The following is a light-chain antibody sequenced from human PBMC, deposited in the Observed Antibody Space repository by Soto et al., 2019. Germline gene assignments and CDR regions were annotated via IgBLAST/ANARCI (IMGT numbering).Light chain of an antibody. J-gene: IGKJ2*01. CDR1: QSVLYSSNNKNY. Sequence: DIVMTQSPDSLAVSLGEKATINCKSSQSVLYSSNNKNYLAWYQQKPGQLPKLLIYWTSTRESGVPDRFSGSGSNKDLALTISSLQAQDVAVYYCQQYYTTPPYTFGQGTKLEIK. V-gene: IGKV4-1*01. CDR2: WTS. CDR3: QQYYTTPPYT.